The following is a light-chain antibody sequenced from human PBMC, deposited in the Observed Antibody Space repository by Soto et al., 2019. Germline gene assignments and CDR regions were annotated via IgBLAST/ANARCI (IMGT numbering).Light chain of an antibody. CDR1: QDIGKD. CDR2: AAS. Sequence: DIQMTQSPSSLSASVGDRVTITCRASQDIGKDLGWYQQRPGKAPKRLIYAASSLQSGVPSRFSGSGSGTEFILTISSLQPEDFVTYYCLQHNNYPRAFGQGTKVEIK. J-gene: IGKJ1*01. CDR3: LQHNNYPRA. V-gene: IGKV1-17*01.